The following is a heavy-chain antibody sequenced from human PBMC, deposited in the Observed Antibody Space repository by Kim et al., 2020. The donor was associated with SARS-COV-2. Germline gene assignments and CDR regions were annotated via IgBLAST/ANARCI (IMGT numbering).Heavy chain of an antibody. Sequence: GGSLRLSCAASGFTFSSYAMSWVRQAPGKGLEWVSAISGSGGSTYYADSVKGRFTISRDNSKNTLYLQMNSLRAEDTAVYYCAKDRPDYFAGITMVRGVENDAFDIWGQGTMVTVSS. V-gene: IGHV3-23*01. CDR2: ISGSGGST. CDR1: GFTFSSYA. J-gene: IGHJ3*02. D-gene: IGHD3-10*01. CDR3: AKDRPDYFAGITMVRGVENDAFDI.